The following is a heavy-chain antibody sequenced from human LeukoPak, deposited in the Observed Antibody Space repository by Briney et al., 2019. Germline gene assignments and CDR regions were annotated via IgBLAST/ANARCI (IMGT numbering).Heavy chain of an antibody. V-gene: IGHV3-21*04. Sequence: GGSLRLSCAASGFTFSSYSMNWVRQAPGKGLEWVSSISSSSSYIYYADSVKGRFTISRDNAKNSLYLQMNSLRAEDTAVYYCARDVYYYDNSGYPITYFDYWGQGTLVTVSS. CDR3: ARDVYYYDNSGYPITYFDY. CDR1: GFTFSSYS. CDR2: ISSSSSYI. J-gene: IGHJ4*02. D-gene: IGHD3-22*01.